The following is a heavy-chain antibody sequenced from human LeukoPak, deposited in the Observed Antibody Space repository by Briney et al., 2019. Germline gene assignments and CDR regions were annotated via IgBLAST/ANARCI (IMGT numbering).Heavy chain of an antibody. J-gene: IGHJ4*02. CDR2: INHYGST. V-gene: IGHV4-34*01. CDR1: GGSFSGYY. D-gene: IGHD5-18*01. CDR3: ARAYRAHQTFHSYHFFDF. Sequence: SETLSLTCAVYGGSFSGYYWNWIRQPPGKGLEWIGEINHYGSTMYSPSLKSRVTISGDTSKNQFSLRLNSVTAADTAVYYCARAYRAHQTFHSYHFFDFWGRGTLVTVSS.